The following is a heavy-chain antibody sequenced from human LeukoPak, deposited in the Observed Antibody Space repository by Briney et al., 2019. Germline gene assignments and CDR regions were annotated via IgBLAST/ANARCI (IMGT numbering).Heavy chain of an antibody. V-gene: IGHV1-2*02. D-gene: IGHD3-3*01. CDR3: ARDTTIFGVVIHYYFDY. CDR2: INPNSGGT. J-gene: IGHJ4*02. CDR1: GYTFTGYY. Sequence: ASVKVSCKASGYTFTGYYMHWVRQAPGQGLEWMGWINPNSGGTNYAQKFQGRVTMTRDTSISTAYMELSRLRSDDTAVYYCARDTTIFGVVIHYYFDYWGQGTLVTVSS.